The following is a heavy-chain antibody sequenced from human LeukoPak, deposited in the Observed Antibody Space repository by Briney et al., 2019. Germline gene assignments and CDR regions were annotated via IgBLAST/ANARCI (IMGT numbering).Heavy chain of an antibody. D-gene: IGHD5-12*01. CDR1: GFTFSSYA. CDR2: ISYDGSNK. J-gene: IGHJ4*02. CDR3: ASGYSGYFLNGDFDY. V-gene: IGHV3-30-3*01. Sequence: GGSLRLSCAASGFTFSSYAMHWVRQAPGKGLEWVAGISYDGSNKYYADSVKGRFTISRDNSKNTLYLQMNSLRAEDTAVYYCASGYSGYFLNGDFDYWGQGTLVTVSS.